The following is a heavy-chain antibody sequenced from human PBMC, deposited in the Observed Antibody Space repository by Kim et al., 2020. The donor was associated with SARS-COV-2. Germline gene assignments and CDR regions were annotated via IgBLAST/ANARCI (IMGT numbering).Heavy chain of an antibody. Sequence: SVQCRFTISRDNSKNTLYLQMNSLRAEDTAVYYCAKLQGGIAVAGNPFDYWGQGTLVTVSS. D-gene: IGHD6-19*01. J-gene: IGHJ4*02. V-gene: IGHV3-23*01. CDR3: AKLQGGIAVAGNPFDY.